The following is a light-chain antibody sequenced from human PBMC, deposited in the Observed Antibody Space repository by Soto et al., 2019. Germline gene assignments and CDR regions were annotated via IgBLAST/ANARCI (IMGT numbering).Light chain of an antibody. J-gene: IGKJ3*01. Sequence: DIQMTQSPSSLSASVGDRVTITCQASQDISNYLNWYQQKPGKAPKFLIYDASTLESGVPSRFSGSGSGTDFTFTISSLQPEDIATYYCQQYDNLPFTFGPGTKVDIK. CDR3: QQYDNLPFT. CDR1: QDISNY. V-gene: IGKV1-33*01. CDR2: DAS.